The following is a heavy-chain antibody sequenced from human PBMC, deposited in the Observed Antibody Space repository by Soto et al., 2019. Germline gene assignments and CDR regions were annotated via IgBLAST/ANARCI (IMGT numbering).Heavy chain of an antibody. D-gene: IGHD1-1*01. Sequence: ASVKVSCKASGYTFTSYYMXWVRQAPGQGLEWMGIINPSGGSTSYAQKFQGRVTMTRDTSTSTVYMELSSLRSEDTAVYYCALLTGTTPPFDYWGQGTLVTVSS. CDR2: INPSGGST. CDR1: GYTFTSYY. CDR3: ALLTGTTPPFDY. J-gene: IGHJ4*02. V-gene: IGHV1-46*03.